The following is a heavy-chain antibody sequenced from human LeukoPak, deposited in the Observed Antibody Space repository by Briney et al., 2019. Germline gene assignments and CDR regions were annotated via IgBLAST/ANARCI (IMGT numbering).Heavy chain of an antibody. CDR3: ARDPMYSSSWYGYFQH. Sequence: GGSLRLSCAAPGFTFSSYAMHWVRQAPGKGLEWVAVISYDGSNKYYADSVKGRFTISRDNSKNTLYLQMNSLRAEDTAVYYCARDPMYSSSWYGYFQHWGQGTLVTVSS. CDR2: ISYDGSNK. V-gene: IGHV3-30-3*01. CDR1: GFTFSSYA. J-gene: IGHJ1*01. D-gene: IGHD6-13*01.